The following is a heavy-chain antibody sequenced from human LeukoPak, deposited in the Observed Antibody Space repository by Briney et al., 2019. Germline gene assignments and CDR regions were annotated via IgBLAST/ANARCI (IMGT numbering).Heavy chain of an antibody. CDR2: LYMNENT. D-gene: IGHD1-26*01. Sequence: PGGSLRLSCVSSGTIVSTNYMQWVRQAPGKGLECVSLLYMNENTYYADSVKGRFTISRDNSKNTLYLQMNSLRAEDTAVYYCAKDEYSGSPLRYWGQGALVTVSS. J-gene: IGHJ4*02. V-gene: IGHV3-66*03. CDR3: AKDEYSGSPLRY. CDR1: GTIVSTNY.